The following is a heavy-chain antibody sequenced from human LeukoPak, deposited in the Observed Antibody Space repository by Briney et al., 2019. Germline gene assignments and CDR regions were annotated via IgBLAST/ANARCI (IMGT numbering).Heavy chain of an antibody. J-gene: IGHJ5*02. CDR2: INHSGTT. CDR3: ARHDCDSSRCSVNWFDP. V-gene: IGHV4-34*01. D-gene: IGHD2/OR15-2a*01. CDR1: GGSFSGYY. Sequence: SETLSLTCAVYGGSFSGYYWSWIRQPPGKGLEWIGEINHSGTTNYNPPLKSRVTISVDTSRNQFSLKLSSVTAADTAVYYCARHDCDSSRCSVNWFDPWGQGTLVTVSS.